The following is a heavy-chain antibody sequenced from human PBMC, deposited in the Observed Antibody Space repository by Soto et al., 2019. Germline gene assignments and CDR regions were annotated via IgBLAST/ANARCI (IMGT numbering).Heavy chain of an antibody. D-gene: IGHD2-8*01. J-gene: IGHJ5*01. CDR1: GYTFSSHW. V-gene: IGHV5-51*01. Sequence: LGESLKISCKGSGYTFSSHWIGWVRQMPGRGLEWMGVIYPADSDTRYSPSFQGQVTISADKSINTAYLQWSDLKTSDTAMYYCERNAYNGESVDSWGQGTLVTVSS. CDR2: IYPADSDT. CDR3: ERNAYNGESVDS.